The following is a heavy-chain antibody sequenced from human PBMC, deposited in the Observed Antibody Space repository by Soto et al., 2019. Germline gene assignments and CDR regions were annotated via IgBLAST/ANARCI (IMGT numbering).Heavy chain of an antibody. CDR1: GGTFTNYV. CDR2: LIPIFGAA. CDR3: ARGRASPNFDP. Sequence: QVQLVQSGAELRKPGSSVKVSCKISGGTFTNYVISWLRQAPGQGLELMVGLIPIFGAANLAQKFQGRVTITADESTSTVSMELCSLTSEDTAVDYCARGRASPNFDPWGQGTLVTVSS. J-gene: IGHJ5*02. V-gene: IGHV1-69*01.